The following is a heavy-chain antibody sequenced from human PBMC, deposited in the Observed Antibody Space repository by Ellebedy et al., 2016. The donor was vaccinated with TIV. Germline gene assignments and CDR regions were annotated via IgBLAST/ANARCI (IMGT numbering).Heavy chain of an antibody. Sequence: GESLKISXAASGFTFSSYGMHWVRQAPGKGLEWVAVISYDGSNKYYADSVKGRFTISRDNSKNTLYLQMNSLRAEDTAVYYCARDSSGSHGMDVWGQGTTVTVSS. CDR2: ISYDGSNK. CDR3: ARDSSGSHGMDV. J-gene: IGHJ6*02. V-gene: IGHV3-30*03. CDR1: GFTFSSYG. D-gene: IGHD2-15*01.